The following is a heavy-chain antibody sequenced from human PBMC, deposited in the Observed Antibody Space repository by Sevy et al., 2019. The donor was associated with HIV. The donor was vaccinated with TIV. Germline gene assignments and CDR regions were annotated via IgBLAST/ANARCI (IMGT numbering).Heavy chain of an antibody. CDR2: ISYDGSNK. V-gene: IGHV3-30-3*01. Sequence: GGSLRLSCAASGFTFSSYAMHWVRQAPGKGLEWVAVISYDGSNKYYADSVKGRFTISRDNSKNTLYLQMKSLRAEDTAVYYCARGLYYDSSRGTFDYWGQGTLVTVSS. J-gene: IGHJ4*02. CDR1: GFTFSSYA. CDR3: ARGLYYDSSRGTFDY. D-gene: IGHD3-22*01.